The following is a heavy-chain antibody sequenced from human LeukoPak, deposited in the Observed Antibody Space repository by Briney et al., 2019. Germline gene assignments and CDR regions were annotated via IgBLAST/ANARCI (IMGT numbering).Heavy chain of an antibody. CDR2: IYTSGST. V-gene: IGHV4-4*07. D-gene: IGHD2-2*01. Sequence: SQTLSLTCTVSGGSISSYYWSWIRQPAGKGLEWIGRIYTSGSTNYNPSLKSRVTMSVDTSKNQFSLKLSSVAAADTAVYYCASARTTAFMDVWGKGTTVTVSS. CDR1: GGSISSYY. CDR3: ASARTTAFMDV. J-gene: IGHJ6*04.